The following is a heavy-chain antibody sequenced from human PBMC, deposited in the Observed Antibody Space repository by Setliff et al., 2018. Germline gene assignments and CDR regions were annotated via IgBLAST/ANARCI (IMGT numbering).Heavy chain of an antibody. CDR3: ARGRNVAARLLDS. J-gene: IGHJ4*02. Sequence: SETLSLTCAASGGTFSYYYWTWIRQPPGKGLEWVGEINPTGTTKYNPSLQSRVTISIDTSKDQFSLTVTSVTAADTAMYYCARGRNVAARLLDSWGQGTLVTVSS. V-gene: IGHV4-34*01. CDR1: GGTFSYYY. D-gene: IGHD6-6*01. CDR2: INPTGTT.